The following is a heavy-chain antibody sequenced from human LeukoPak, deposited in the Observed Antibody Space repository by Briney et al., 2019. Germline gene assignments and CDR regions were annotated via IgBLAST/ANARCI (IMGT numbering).Heavy chain of an antibody. CDR1: GFTFSSYE. Sequence: GGSLRLSCAASGFTFSSYEMNWVRQAPGKGLEWVSYISSSGSTIYYADSVKGRFTISRDNAKNSLYLQMNSLRAEDTAVYYCARTHQSQSYYGSGSYARYFDYWGQGTLVTVSS. J-gene: IGHJ4*02. D-gene: IGHD3-10*01. CDR2: ISSSGSTI. CDR3: ARTHQSQSYYGSGSYARYFDY. V-gene: IGHV3-48*03.